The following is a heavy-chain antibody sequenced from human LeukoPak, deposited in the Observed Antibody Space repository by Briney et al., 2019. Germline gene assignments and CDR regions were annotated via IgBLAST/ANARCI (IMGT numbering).Heavy chain of an antibody. D-gene: IGHD6-13*01. J-gene: IGHJ4*02. Sequence: GRSLRLSCAASGFTFDDYAMHWVRQAPGKGLEWVSGISWNSGSIGYADSVKGRFTISRDNAKNSLYLQMNSLRAEDMALYYCAKDFYSSSRYYFDYWGQGTLVTVSS. V-gene: IGHV3-9*03. CDR1: GFTFDDYA. CDR2: ISWNSGSI. CDR3: AKDFYSSSRYYFDY.